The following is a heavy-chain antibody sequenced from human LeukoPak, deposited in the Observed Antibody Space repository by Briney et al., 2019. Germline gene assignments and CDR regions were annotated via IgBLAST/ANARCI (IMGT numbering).Heavy chain of an antibody. CDR1: GFTFSSYA. J-gene: IGHJ4*02. Sequence: GGSLRLSCAASGFTFSSYAMHWVRQAPGKGLEWVAVISYDGSNKYYADSVKGRFTISRDNSKNTLYLQMNSLRAEDMAAYYCARDGRAKYAEYYFDYWGQGTLVTVSS. V-gene: IGHV3-30*04. CDR2: ISYDGSNK. CDR3: ARDGRAKYAEYYFDY. D-gene: IGHD2-15*01.